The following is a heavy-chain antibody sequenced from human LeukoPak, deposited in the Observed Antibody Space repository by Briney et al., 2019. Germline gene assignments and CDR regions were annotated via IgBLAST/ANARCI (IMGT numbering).Heavy chain of an antibody. CDR3: ATSDYYDSGKAFDI. Sequence: GASVKVSCKASGYTFTSYDINWVRQATGQGLEWMGWMNPNSGNTGYAQKFQGRVTMTEDTSTDTAYMELSSLRSEDTAVYYCATSDYYDSGKAFDIWGQGTMVTVSS. CDR1: GYTFTSYD. CDR2: MNPNSGNT. D-gene: IGHD3-10*01. V-gene: IGHV1-8*01. J-gene: IGHJ3*02.